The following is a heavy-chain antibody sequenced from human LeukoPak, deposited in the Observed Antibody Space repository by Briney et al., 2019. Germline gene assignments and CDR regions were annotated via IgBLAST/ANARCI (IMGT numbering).Heavy chain of an antibody. Sequence: APVKVSCKASGYTFTGYYMHWVRQAPGQGLEWMGRINPNSGGTNYAQKFQGRVTMTRDTSISTAYMELSRLRSDDTAVYYCARAPLKLEHPDYWGQGTLVTVSS. J-gene: IGHJ4*02. CDR1: GYTFTGYY. V-gene: IGHV1-2*06. CDR3: ARAPLKLEHPDY. D-gene: IGHD1/OR15-1a*01. CDR2: INPNSGGT.